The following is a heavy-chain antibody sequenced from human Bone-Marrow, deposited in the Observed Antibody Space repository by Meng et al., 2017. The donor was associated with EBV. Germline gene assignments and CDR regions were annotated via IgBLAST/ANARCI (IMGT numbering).Heavy chain of an antibody. V-gene: IGHV3-11*01. J-gene: IGHJ4*02. D-gene: IGHD3-10*01. CDR1: RFTLSDYY. CDR3: ASYHGSGSSIDY. CDR2: ISNSCNII. Sequence: RSLSKPVVALILSCSSSRFTLSDYYMSWIRSAPGKGLELVSHISNSCNIIYYAASVKGRFTISRDNAKNSLYLQMSSLRAEDTAVYYCASYHGSGSSIDYWGQGTLVTVSS.